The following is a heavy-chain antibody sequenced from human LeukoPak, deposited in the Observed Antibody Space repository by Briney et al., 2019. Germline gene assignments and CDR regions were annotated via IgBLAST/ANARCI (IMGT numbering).Heavy chain of an antibody. CDR1: GFTFSSYA. J-gene: IGHJ6*02. CDR2: ISGSGGST. CDR3: AKWSVLRFLEWLSTHYYYGMDV. V-gene: IGHV3-23*01. Sequence: GGSLRLSCAASGFTFSSYAMSWVRQAPGKGLEWVSAISGSGGSTYYADSVKGRFTISRDNSKNTLYLQMNSLRAKDTAVYYCAKWSVLRFLEWLSTHYYYGMDVWGQGTTVTVSS. D-gene: IGHD3-3*01.